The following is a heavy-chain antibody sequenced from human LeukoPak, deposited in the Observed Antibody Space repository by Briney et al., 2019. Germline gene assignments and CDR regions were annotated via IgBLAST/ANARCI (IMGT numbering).Heavy chain of an antibody. Sequence: PGGSLRLSCAASGFTFSNYWMSWVRQAPGKGLEWVANIKQDGSEKYYVDSVKGRFTISRDNAENSLYLQMNSLRAEDTAVYYCARDKGAGENFVYWGQGALVTVSS. CDR2: IKQDGSEK. CDR3: ARDKGAGENFVY. D-gene: IGHD3-10*01. V-gene: IGHV3-7*01. CDR1: GFTFSNYW. J-gene: IGHJ4*02.